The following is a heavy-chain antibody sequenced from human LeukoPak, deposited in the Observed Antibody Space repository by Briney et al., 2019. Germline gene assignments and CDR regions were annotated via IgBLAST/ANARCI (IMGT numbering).Heavy chain of an antibody. Sequence: KSGGSLRLSCAASRFTFSSYSMNWVRQAPGKGLGWVSSISSSSYIYYADSVKGRFTISRDNAKNSLYLQMNSLRAEDTAVYYCARVGPWVNPDYYYYMDVWGKGTTVTVSS. J-gene: IGHJ6*03. CDR1: RFTFSSYS. CDR2: ISSSSYI. V-gene: IGHV3-21*01. D-gene: IGHD1-14*01. CDR3: ARVGPWVNPDYYYYMDV.